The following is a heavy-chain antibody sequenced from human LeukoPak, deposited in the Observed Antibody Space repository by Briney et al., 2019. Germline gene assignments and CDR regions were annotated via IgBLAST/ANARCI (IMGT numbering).Heavy chain of an antibody. Sequence: ASVKVSCKASGYTFTGYYMHWVRQAPGQGLEWMGWINPNSGGTNYAQKFQGRVTMTRDTSISTAYMELSRLRSDDTAVYYCARAFGIAAAGIGYWGQGTLVTVSS. CDR3: ARAFGIAAAGIGY. D-gene: IGHD6-13*01. J-gene: IGHJ4*02. CDR2: INPNSGGT. CDR1: GYTFTGYY. V-gene: IGHV1-2*02.